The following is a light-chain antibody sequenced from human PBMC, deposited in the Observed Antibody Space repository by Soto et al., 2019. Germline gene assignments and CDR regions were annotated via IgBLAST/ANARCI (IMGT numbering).Light chain of an antibody. V-gene: IGLV2-14*01. CDR3: SSYTSSITVV. J-gene: IGLJ2*01. CDR1: SSDVGGYNY. Sequence: QSALTQPASVSGSPGQSITISCTGTSSDVGGYNYVSWYQQHPGKVPKLMIYDVSNQPSGVSNRFSGSKSGNTASLTISGLQAEDEGDYYCSSYTSSITVVFGGGTKLTVL. CDR2: DVS.